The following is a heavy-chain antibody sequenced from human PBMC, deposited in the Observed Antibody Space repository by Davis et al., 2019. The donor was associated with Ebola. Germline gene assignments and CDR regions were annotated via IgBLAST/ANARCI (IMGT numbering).Heavy chain of an antibody. Sequence: AASVKVSCKASGYNFTSYAMNWVRQAPGQGLEWMGWINTNTGNPTYAQGFTGRFVFSLDTSVNTAYLQISSLKAEDTAVYYCATETAAVADMVVDYWGQGTLVTVSS. CDR1: GYNFTSYA. CDR2: INTNTGNP. CDR3: ATETAAVADMVVDY. D-gene: IGHD6-19*01. V-gene: IGHV7-4-1*02. J-gene: IGHJ4*02.